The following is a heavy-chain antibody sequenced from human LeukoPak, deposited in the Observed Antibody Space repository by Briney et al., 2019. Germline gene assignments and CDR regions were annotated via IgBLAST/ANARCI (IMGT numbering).Heavy chain of an antibody. V-gene: IGHV1-18*01. J-gene: IGHJ6*02. Sequence: ASVKVSCKASGYTFTSYGISWVRQAPGQGREWMGWISAYNGNTNYAQKLQGRVTMTTDTSTSTAYMELRSLRSDDTAVYYCARGSVVPAARTYYGMDVWGQGTTVTVSS. CDR3: ARGSVVPAARTYYGMDV. CDR2: ISAYNGNT. CDR1: GYTFTSYG. D-gene: IGHD2-2*01.